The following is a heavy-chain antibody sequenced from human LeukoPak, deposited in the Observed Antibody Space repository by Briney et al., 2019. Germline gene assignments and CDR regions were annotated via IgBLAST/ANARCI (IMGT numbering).Heavy chain of an antibody. D-gene: IGHD6-19*01. V-gene: IGHV3-23*01. CDR2: INAVDTNT. J-gene: IGHJ4*02. CDR3: AKQFLGPI. CDR1: GFIFSNYA. Sequence: GGSLRLLCVASGFIFSNYAVTWVRQAPGKGLEYVSTINAVDTNTYYADSVKGRFTVSRDNSKNTLYLQLNRLRAEDTAVYYCAKQFLGPIWDQGTLVTVSS.